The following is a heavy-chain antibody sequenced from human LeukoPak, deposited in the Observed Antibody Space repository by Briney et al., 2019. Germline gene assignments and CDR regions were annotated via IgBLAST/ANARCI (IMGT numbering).Heavy chain of an antibody. CDR3: ARGTSGSNRTGDY. D-gene: IGHD1-26*01. V-gene: IGHV3-21*01. J-gene: IGHJ4*02. CDR1: GFTLSSYS. Sequence: GGSLRLSCAASGFTLSSYSMNWVRQAPGKGLEWVSSISGSSSYIYYADSVKGRFTISRDTAKNSMYLQMSSLRVEDTAVYYCARGTSGSNRTGDYWGQGILVTVSS. CDR2: ISGSSSYI.